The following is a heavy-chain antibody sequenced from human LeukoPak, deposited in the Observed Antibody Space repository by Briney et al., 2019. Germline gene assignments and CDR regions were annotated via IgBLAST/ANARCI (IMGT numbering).Heavy chain of an antibody. V-gene: IGHV3-48*03. Sequence: PGGSLRLSCAASGFTFSSYEMNWVRQAPGTGLEWVSYISSSGSTIYYADSVKGRFTISRDNAKNSLYLQMNSLRAEDTAVYYCARGDYYDSSGYLDYWGQGTLVTVSS. J-gene: IGHJ4*02. D-gene: IGHD3-22*01. CDR1: GFTFSSYE. CDR3: ARGDYYDSSGYLDY. CDR2: ISSSGSTI.